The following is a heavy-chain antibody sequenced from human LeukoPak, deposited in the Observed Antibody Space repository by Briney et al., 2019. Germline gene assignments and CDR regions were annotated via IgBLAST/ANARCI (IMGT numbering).Heavy chain of an antibody. J-gene: IGHJ4*02. Sequence: GGSLRLSCAASGFTFSSYGMHWVRHAQGKGLERVPVISYDGSNKYYADSVKGRFTISRDNSKNTLYLQMNSLRAEDTAVYYCAKDLARLRYFDWLLLDYWGQGTLVTVSS. D-gene: IGHD3-9*01. CDR2: ISYDGSNK. CDR1: GFTFSSYG. V-gene: IGHV3-30*18. CDR3: AKDLARLRYFDWLLLDY.